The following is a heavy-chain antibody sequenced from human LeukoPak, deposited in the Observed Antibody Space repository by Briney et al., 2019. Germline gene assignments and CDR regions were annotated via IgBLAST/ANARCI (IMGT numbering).Heavy chain of an antibody. V-gene: IGHV3-7*01. CDR2: IKQDGSEK. J-gene: IGHJ6*02. Sequence: GGSLRLSCAASGFTFSSYWMSWVRQAPGKGLEWVANIKQDGSEKYYVDSVKGRFTISRDNAKNSLYLQMNSLRAEDTAVYYCARPYTTIAPYGMDVWGQGTTVTVSS. CDR1: GFTFSSYW. D-gene: IGHD2-2*02. CDR3: ARPYTTIAPYGMDV.